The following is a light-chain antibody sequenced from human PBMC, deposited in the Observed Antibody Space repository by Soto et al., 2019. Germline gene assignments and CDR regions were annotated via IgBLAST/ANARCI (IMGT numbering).Light chain of an antibody. CDR3: AAWDDTLHGAV. CDR1: SSNIGSNT. Sequence: QSVLTQPPSASGTPGQMVTISCAGSSSNIGSNTVNWYQQLPGTAPKLLIYSNNQRPSGVPDRFSGSKSGTSASLAISGLQSEDEADYYCAAWDDTLHGAVFGGGTPLTVL. V-gene: IGLV1-44*01. J-gene: IGLJ7*01. CDR2: SNN.